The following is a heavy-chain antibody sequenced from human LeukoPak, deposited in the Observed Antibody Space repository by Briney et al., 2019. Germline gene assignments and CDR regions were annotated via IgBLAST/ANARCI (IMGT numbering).Heavy chain of an antibody. CDR2: ISYDGSNK. CDR1: GFPFSSYG. Sequence: GGSLGLSCAASGFPFSSYGMHWGRQAPGKGLEWVAVISYDGSNKYYADSVKGRFTISRDNSKNTLYLQMNSLRAEDTAVYYCANLYDFWSGYYKWDYWGQGTLVTVSS. D-gene: IGHD3-3*01. CDR3: ANLYDFWSGYYKWDY. J-gene: IGHJ4*02. V-gene: IGHV3-30*18.